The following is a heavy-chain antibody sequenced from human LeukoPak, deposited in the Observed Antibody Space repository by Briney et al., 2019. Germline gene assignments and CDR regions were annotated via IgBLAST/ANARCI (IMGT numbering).Heavy chain of an antibody. V-gene: IGHV7-4-1*02. J-gene: IGHJ4*02. CDR1: GYTFTSYY. D-gene: IGHD5-18*01. Sequence: ASVKVSCKASGYTFTSYYMHWVRQAPGQGLEWMGWINTNTGNPTYAQGFTGRFVFSLDTSVSTAYLQISSLKAEDTAVYYCARVQVGYDASYFDYWGQGTLVTVSS. CDR3: ARVQVGYDASYFDY. CDR2: INTNTGNP.